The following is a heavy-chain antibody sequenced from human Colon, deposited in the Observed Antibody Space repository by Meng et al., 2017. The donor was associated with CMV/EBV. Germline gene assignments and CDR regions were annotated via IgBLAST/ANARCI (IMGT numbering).Heavy chain of an antibody. D-gene: IGHD2-15*01. CDR2: INSAGTT. V-gene: IGHV3-66*02. CDR3: ARGYCSGGSCHNWFDS. J-gene: IGHJ5*01. CDR1: GVTGRYNF. Sequence: GGSLRLSCAASGVTGRYNFMRWLRQAPGKGLEWVSFINSAGTTYYADSVEGRFTISRDNSKNTMYLQMNSLRTEDTAVYYCARGYCSGGSCHNWFDSWGLGTLVTVSS.